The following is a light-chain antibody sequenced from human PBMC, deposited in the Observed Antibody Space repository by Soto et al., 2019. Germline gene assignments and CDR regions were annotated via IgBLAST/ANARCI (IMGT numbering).Light chain of an antibody. CDR1: NNEVGGYNY. V-gene: IGLV2-14*01. Sequence: QSVLTQPASLSGSPGQSITISCTGTNNEVGGYNYVSWYQQHPGKAHKFMIYDVSNRPSGVSNRFSGSKSGNTASLTISGLQAEDEADYYCSSYTTSNTRQIVFGTGTKVTVL. CDR3: SSYTTSNTRQIV. J-gene: IGLJ1*01. CDR2: DVS.